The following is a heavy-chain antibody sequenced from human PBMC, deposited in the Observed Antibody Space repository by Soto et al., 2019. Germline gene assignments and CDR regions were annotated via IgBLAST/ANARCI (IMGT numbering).Heavy chain of an antibody. CDR3: ARTSYDSSGTAADP. Sequence: QVQLQESAPGLVKPSQTLSLTCTVSGGSISGGNYYWSWIRQHPGKGLEWIGYIYYSGSTYYNPSLQSRVTRSVNTSKNQCSLQLSPVTAADTAVYYCARTSYDSSGTAADPWGQGTLVTVSS. V-gene: IGHV4-31*03. D-gene: IGHD3-22*01. CDR1: GGSISGGNYY. CDR2: IYYSGST. J-gene: IGHJ5*02.